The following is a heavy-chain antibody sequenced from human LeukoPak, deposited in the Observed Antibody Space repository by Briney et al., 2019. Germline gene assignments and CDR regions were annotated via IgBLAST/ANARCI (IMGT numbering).Heavy chain of an antibody. CDR2: IKQDGSER. D-gene: IGHD3-3*01. CDR1: GFTFSSYW. Sequence: PGGSLRLSCAASGFTFSSYWMSWVRQAPGKGLEWVANIKQDGSERYYVDSVRGRFTISRDNAKNSLYLQMNSLRAEDTAVYYCARDLSELRSSAVDIWGQGTMVTVSS. J-gene: IGHJ3*02. V-gene: IGHV3-7*05. CDR3: ARDLSELRSSAVDI.